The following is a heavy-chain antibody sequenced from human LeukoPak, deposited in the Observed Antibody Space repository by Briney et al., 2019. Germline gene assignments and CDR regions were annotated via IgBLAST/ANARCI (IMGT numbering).Heavy chain of an antibody. Sequence: PGGSLRLSCAASGFTFSSYSMNWVRQDPGKGLEWVSSISSSSSYIYYADSVKGRFTTSRDNAKNSLYLQMNSLRAEDTALYYCARVEEYSSGLNIDYWGQGTLVTVSS. CDR3: ARVEEYSSGLNIDY. V-gene: IGHV3-21*04. CDR2: ISSSSSYI. D-gene: IGHD6-19*01. CDR1: GFTFSSYS. J-gene: IGHJ4*02.